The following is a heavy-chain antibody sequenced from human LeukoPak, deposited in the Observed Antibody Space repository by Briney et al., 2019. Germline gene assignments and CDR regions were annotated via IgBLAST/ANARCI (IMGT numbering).Heavy chain of an antibody. CDR2: IYHSGST. D-gene: IGHD4-17*01. V-gene: IGHV4-30-2*01. Sequence: PSETLSLTCTVSGGSISSGGYYWSWIRQHPGKGLEWIGYIYHSGSTYYNPSLKSRVTISVDRSKNQFSLKLSSVTAADTAVYYCARSGSTVTTINYWGQGTLVTVSS. J-gene: IGHJ4*02. CDR3: ARSGSTVTTINY. CDR1: GGSISSGGYY.